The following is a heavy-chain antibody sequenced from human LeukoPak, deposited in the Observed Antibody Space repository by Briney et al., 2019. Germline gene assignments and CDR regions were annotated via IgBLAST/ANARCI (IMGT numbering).Heavy chain of an antibody. CDR3: ARQTGSGLFILP. CDR2: IYYSGNT. J-gene: IGHJ4*02. D-gene: IGHD3/OR15-3a*01. V-gene: IGHV4-39*01. Sequence: SETLSLTCTVSGVSISSSNSYWGWIRQPPGTGLEWIVSIYYSGNTYYNASLKSQFSISIDTSKNQFSLRLTSVTAADTAVYYCARQTGSGLFILPGGQGTLVTVSS. CDR1: GVSISSSNSY.